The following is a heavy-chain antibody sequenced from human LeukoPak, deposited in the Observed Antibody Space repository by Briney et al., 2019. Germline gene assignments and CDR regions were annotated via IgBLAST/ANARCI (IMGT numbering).Heavy chain of an antibody. CDR1: GFTFSTDG. D-gene: IGHD1-26*01. J-gene: IGHJ4*02. Sequence: GGSLRLSCAASGFTFSTDGMNWVRQAPGKALEWVSAISGSGGSTYYADSVKGRFTISRDNSKNTLYLQMNSLRAEDTAVYYCAKVGEWELLLPFDYWGQGTLVTVSS. V-gene: IGHV3-23*01. CDR3: AKVGEWELLLPFDY. CDR2: ISGSGGST.